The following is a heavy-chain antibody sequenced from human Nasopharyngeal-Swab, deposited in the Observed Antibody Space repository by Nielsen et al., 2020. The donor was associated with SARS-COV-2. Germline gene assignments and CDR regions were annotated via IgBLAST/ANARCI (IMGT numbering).Heavy chain of an antibody. D-gene: IGHD3-3*01. CDR1: GFTFSSYG. Sequence: GESLQISCAASGFTFSSYGMSWVRQAPGKGLEWVSVIYSGGSTYYADSVKGRFTISRDNSKNTLYLQMNSLRAEDTAVYYCARDFWNDAFDIWGQGTMVTVSS. CDR2: IYSGGST. V-gene: IGHV3-53*01. J-gene: IGHJ3*02. CDR3: ARDFWNDAFDI.